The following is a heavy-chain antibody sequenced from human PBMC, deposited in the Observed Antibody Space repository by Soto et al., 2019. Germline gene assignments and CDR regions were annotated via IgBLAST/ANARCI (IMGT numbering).Heavy chain of an antibody. J-gene: IGHJ4*02. V-gene: IGHV1-69*04. Sequence: ASVKVSCKASGGTFSSYTISWVRQAPGQGLEWMGRIIPILGIANYAQKFQGRVTITADKSTSTAYMKLGSLRSEDTAVYYCARDLAPHYCSSTSCYSDYWGQGTLVTVSS. CDR2: IIPILGIA. D-gene: IGHD2-2*02. CDR3: ARDLAPHYCSSTSCYSDY. CDR1: GGTFSSYT.